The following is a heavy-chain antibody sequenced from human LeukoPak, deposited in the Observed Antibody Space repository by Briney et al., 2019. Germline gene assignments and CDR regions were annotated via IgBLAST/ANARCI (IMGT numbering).Heavy chain of an antibody. CDR1: GGSISSGGYY. J-gene: IGHJ6*02. CDR2: INHSGST. D-gene: IGHD2-15*01. CDR3: ARARGIVVVVAATELDGMDV. V-gene: IGHV4-39*07. Sequence: PSETLSLTCTVSGGSISSGGYYWSWIRQPPGKGLEWIGEINHSGSTNYNPSLKSRVTISVDTSKNQFSLKLSSVTAADTAVYYCARARGIVVVVAATELDGMDVWGQGTTVTVSS.